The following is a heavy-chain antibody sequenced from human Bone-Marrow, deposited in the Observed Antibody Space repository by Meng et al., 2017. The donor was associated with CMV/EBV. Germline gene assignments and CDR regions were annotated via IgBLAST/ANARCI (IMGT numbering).Heavy chain of an antibody. CDR2: INANSGGT. CDR3: ARERFLGSGMDV. V-gene: IGHV1-2*02. Sequence: DSVKVSCKASGYTFTGYYMPWVRQAPGQGLEWMGWINANSGGTNDAQKFQGRVTMTRDTSISTAYMELSRLRSADTAVYYCARERFLGSGMDVWGQGTTVSVSS. CDR1: GYTFTGYY. D-gene: IGHD3-3*01. J-gene: IGHJ6*02.